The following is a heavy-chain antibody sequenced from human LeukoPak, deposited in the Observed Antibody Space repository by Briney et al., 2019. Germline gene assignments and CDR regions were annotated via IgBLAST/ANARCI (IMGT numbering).Heavy chain of an antibody. CDR1: GFTFSSYW. CDR3: ARVGYYDSSGYYWLDY. Sequence: PGGSLRLSCAASGFTFSSYWMGWVRQAPGKGLEWVSYISSSGSTIYYADSVKGRFTISRDNAKNSLYLQMNSLRAEDTAVYYCARVGYYDSSGYYWLDYWGQGTLVTVSS. CDR2: ISSSGSTI. J-gene: IGHJ4*02. D-gene: IGHD3-22*01. V-gene: IGHV3-48*04.